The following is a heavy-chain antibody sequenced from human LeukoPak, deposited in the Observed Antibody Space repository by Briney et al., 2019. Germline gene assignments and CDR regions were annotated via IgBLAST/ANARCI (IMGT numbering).Heavy chain of an antibody. D-gene: IGHD3-3*01. V-gene: IGHV3-23*01. CDR3: ARNRYDFWSGYYLGDWFDP. CDR1: GFTFSSYA. CDR2: ISGSGGST. Sequence: GGSLRLSCAASGFTFSSYAMSWVRQAPGKGLEWVSAISGSGGSTYYADSVKGRFTISRDNSKNTLYLQMNGLRAEDTAVYYCARNRYDFWSGYYLGDWFDPWGQGTTVTVSS. J-gene: IGHJ5*01.